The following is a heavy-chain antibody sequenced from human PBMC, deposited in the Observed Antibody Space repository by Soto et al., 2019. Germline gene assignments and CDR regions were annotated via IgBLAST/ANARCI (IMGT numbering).Heavy chain of an antibody. J-gene: IGHJ4*02. D-gene: IGHD3-22*01. CDR2: IRSKANNDAT. Sequence: GVSLRLSCAASGLTFSGSAMHCVRQASGKGLEGVGLIRSKANNDATAYAASVQGRFTISRDDSKNTAYLQMNSLRADDTAVYCCTCPRYFESSGSSAYWGQGTPVTVS. CDR1: GLTFSGSA. V-gene: IGHV3-73*01. CDR3: TCPRYFESSGSSAY.